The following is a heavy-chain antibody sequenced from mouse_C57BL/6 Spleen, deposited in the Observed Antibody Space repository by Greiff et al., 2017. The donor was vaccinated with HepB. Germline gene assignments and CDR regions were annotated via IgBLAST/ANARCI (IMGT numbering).Heavy chain of an antibody. CDR3: ARLDYYAMDY. CDR2: IHPNSGST. Sequence: QVQLQQPGAELVKPGASVKMSCKASGYTFTSYWITWVKQRPGQGLEWIGMIHPNSGSTNYNEKFKSKATLTVDKSSSTAYMQLSSLTSEDSAVYYCARLDYYAMDYWGQGTSVTVSS. V-gene: IGHV1-64*01. J-gene: IGHJ4*01. CDR1: GYTFTSYW.